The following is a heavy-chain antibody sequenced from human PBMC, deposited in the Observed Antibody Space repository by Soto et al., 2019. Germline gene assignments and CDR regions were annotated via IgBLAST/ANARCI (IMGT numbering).Heavy chain of an antibody. J-gene: IGHJ4*02. V-gene: IGHV3-21*01. CDR2: ISSSSSYI. CDR1: GFTFSSYS. Sequence: PGGSLRLSCAASGFTFSSYSMNWVRQAPGKGLEWVSSISSSSSYIYYADSVKGRFTISRDNAKNSLYLQMNSLRAEDTAVYYCARDVEVDIVATIPFDYWGQGTLVTVSS. CDR3: ARDVEVDIVATIPFDY. D-gene: IGHD5-12*01.